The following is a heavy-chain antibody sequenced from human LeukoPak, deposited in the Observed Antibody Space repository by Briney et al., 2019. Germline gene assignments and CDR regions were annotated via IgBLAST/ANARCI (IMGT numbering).Heavy chain of an antibody. Sequence: GGSLRLSCAASGFTFSSYAMHWVRQAPGKGLEWVAVISYDGRNKYYADSVKGRFTISRDTSKNTLYLQMNSLRPDDTAVYYCARDQGITMVRGVHTGFDYWGQGTLVTVPS. V-gene: IGHV3-30*03. CDR1: GFTFSSYA. CDR3: ARDQGITMVRGVHTGFDY. D-gene: IGHD3-10*01. CDR2: ISYDGRNK. J-gene: IGHJ4*02.